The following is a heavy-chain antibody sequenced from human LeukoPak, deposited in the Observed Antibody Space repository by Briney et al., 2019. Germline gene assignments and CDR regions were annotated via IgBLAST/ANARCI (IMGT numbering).Heavy chain of an antibody. Sequence: GGSLRLSCAASGFTFSSYSMNWVRQAPGKGLEWVSSISSSSSYRYYADSVKGRFTISRDNAKNSLYLQMNSLRAEDTAVYYCARDLNYYDSSGYSIYWGQGTLVTVSS. CDR2: ISSSSSYR. V-gene: IGHV3-21*01. D-gene: IGHD3-22*01. CDR1: GFTFSSYS. CDR3: ARDLNYYDSSGYSIY. J-gene: IGHJ4*02.